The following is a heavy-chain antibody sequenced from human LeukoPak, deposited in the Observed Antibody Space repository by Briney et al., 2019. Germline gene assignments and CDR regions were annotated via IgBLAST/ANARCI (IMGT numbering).Heavy chain of an antibody. CDR2: IYYNGNT. Sequence: PSETLSLTCTVSGGSISTYYWSWIRQPPGKGLEWIGYIYYNGNTNYNPSLNSRPTISVDTSKNQFSLKLSSVTTADTAVYYCARGPYDSSGYPLPFDYWGQGTLVTVSS. D-gene: IGHD3-22*01. CDR1: GGSISTYY. J-gene: IGHJ4*02. CDR3: ARGPYDSSGYPLPFDY. V-gene: IGHV4-59*01.